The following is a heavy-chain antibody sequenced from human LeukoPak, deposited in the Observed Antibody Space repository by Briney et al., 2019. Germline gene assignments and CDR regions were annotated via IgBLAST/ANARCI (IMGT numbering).Heavy chain of an antibody. CDR3: ARYYDISGYFDY. D-gene: IGHD3-22*01. CDR2: INHSGST. CDR1: GGSFSGYY. Sequence: SETLSLTCAVYGGSFSGYYWSWIRQPPGKGLEWIGEINHSGSTNYNPSLKSRVTISVDTSKNQFSLKLSSVTAADTAVYYCARYYDISGYFDYWGQGTLVTVSS. V-gene: IGHV4-34*01. J-gene: IGHJ4*02.